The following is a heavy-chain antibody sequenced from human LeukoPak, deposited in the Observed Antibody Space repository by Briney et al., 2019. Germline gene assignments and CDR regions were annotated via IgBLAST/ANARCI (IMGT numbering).Heavy chain of an antibody. J-gene: IGHJ4*02. CDR3: ARQPFVY. CDR1: GFTFSNYW. CDR2: IKQDGIDK. V-gene: IGHV3-7*03. Sequence: GGSLRLSCAASGFTFSNYWMSWVRQAPGKGLEWVANIKQDGIDKYYVDSVKGRFTVSRDNAKSSLYLQMNSLRVEDTAVYYCARQPFVYWGQGTVVTVSS. D-gene: IGHD1-14*01.